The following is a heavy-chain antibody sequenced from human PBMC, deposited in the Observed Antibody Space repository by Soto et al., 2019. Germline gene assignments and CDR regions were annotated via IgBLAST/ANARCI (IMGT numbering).Heavy chain of an antibody. D-gene: IGHD3-10*01. V-gene: IGHV3-48*03. CDR1: GFTVNSYE. CDR2: ISSSDSTI. CDR3: ETRPLILVRTLFTPAQYYYGMAF. J-gene: IGHJ6*02. Sequence: GGSLRLSCAASGFTVNSYEMNCVRQAPRKGLEGVSYISSSDSTIYYVDSVKGRFTISRDNAQNSLYLQMDSLRAEDTAVYYCETRPLILVRTLFTPAQYYYGMAFCGPRTTV.